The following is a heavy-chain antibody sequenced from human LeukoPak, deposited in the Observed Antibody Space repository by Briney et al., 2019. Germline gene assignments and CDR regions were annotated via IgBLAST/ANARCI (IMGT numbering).Heavy chain of an antibody. J-gene: IGHJ4*02. CDR1: GFTVSSNY. V-gene: IGHV3-66*01. D-gene: IGHD3-9*01. Sequence: GGSLRLSCADSGFTVSSNYMWWVRQAPGKGLEWVSVIYSGGSTHYADSVKGRFTISRDNSKNTLYLQMNSLRAEDTAVYYCARDRLHYDSLTGYPADWGQGTLVTVSS. CDR2: IYSGGST. CDR3: ARDRLHYDSLTGYPAD.